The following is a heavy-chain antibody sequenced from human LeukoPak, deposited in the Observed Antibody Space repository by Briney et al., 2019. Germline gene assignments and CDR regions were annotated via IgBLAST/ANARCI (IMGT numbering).Heavy chain of an antibody. CDR2: VNPNSGGP. V-gene: IGHV1-2*02. J-gene: IGHJ4*02. CDR1: GYTFTGYY. Sequence: GASVKASCKASGYTFTGYYIHWVRQAPGQGLEWMGWVNPNSGGPNYAQKFQGRVTMTRDTSISTAYMELTRLTSDDTAVYYCARDGDTSSGWYGYSDYWGQGTLVTVSS. D-gene: IGHD6-19*01. CDR3: ARDGDTSSGWYGYSDY.